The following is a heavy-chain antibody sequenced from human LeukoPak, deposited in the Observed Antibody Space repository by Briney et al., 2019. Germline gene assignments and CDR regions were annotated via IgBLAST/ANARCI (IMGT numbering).Heavy chain of an antibody. V-gene: IGHV4-4*02. J-gene: IGHJ4*02. Sequence: SGNLSLTCAVSGGSISSNEWWNWVRQPPGKGLEWIGYIYYSGSTNYNPSLKSRVTISVDTSKNQFSLKLSSVTAADTAVYYRARQLYGSGSYLFDYWGQGTLVTVSS. CDR3: ARQLYGSGSYLFDY. CDR1: GGSISSNEW. CDR2: IYYSGST. D-gene: IGHD3-10*01.